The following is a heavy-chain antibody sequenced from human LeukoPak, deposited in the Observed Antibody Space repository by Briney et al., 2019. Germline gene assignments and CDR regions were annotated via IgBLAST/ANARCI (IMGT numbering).Heavy chain of an antibody. D-gene: IGHD4-17*01. CDR3: ARDYGDFLEYFDP. J-gene: IGHJ5*02. CDR1: GFTFSSYN. V-gene: IGHV3-21*01. CDR2: ITSSSTYI. Sequence: PGRSLRLSCAASGFTFSSYNMNWVRQAPGKGLEWVSSITSSSTYIYYTDSVKGRFTISRDNAKNSLYLQMNSLRAEDTAVYYCARDYGDFLEYFDPWGQGTLVTVSS.